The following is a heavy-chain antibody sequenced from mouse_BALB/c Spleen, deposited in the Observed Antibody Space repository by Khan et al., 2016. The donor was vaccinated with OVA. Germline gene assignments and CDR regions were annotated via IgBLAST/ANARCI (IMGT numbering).Heavy chain of an antibody. D-gene: IGHD2-2*01. CDR2: IDPDNGDT. V-gene: IGHV14-4*02. Sequence: LKQSGAELVRSGASVKLSCTVSGFNIKHYYIHWVKQRPEQGLEWIGWIDPDNGDTEYAPKFQGKAAMTADTSSNTAYLHLSSLTSEDTAVYYCTSGYGYSMDYWGQGTSVTVSS. CDR1: GFNIKHYY. J-gene: IGHJ4*01. CDR3: TSGYGYSMDY.